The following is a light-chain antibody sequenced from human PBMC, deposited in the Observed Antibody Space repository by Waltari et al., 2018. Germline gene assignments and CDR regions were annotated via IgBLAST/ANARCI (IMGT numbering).Light chain of an antibody. Sequence: QSVLTQPPSASGTPGQRVTISCSGSSSNIGSHTVHWYQQLPGTAPKLLNYSNKQRPSGVPDRFSGSKSGTSASLAISGLQSEDEADYYCAAWDDSLNGRVFGGGTKLTVL. CDR1: SSNIGSHT. V-gene: IGLV1-44*01. CDR3: AAWDDSLNGRV. J-gene: IGLJ3*02. CDR2: SNK.